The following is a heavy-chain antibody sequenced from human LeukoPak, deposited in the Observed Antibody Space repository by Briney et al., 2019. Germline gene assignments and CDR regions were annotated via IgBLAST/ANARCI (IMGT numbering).Heavy chain of an antibody. CDR3: ARVDRGYSYGYGAFDY. J-gene: IGHJ4*02. CDR1: GFTFSSYG. V-gene: IGHV3-30*03. CDR2: TSYDGSNK. Sequence: PGRSLRLSCAASGFTFSSYGMHWVRQAPGKGLEWVAVTSYDGSNKYYADSVKGRFTISRDNSKNTLYLQMNSLRAEDTAVYYCARVDRGYSYGYGAFDYWGQGTLVTVSS. D-gene: IGHD5-18*01.